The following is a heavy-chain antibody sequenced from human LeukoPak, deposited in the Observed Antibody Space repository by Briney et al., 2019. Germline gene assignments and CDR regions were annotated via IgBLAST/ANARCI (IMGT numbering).Heavy chain of an antibody. CDR1: GYTFSNYV. J-gene: IGHJ4*02. D-gene: IGHD2-2*01. Sequence: ASVKVSCKASGYTFSNYVLTWVRQASGQGPEWMGWINPRTGDRGYAQKFQGRVTITRSTSMNTAYMELSSLRSEDTAVYYCTRHTSPTFDYWGQGTLVTVSS. CDR2: INPRTGDR. V-gene: IGHV1-8*03. CDR3: TRHTSPTFDY.